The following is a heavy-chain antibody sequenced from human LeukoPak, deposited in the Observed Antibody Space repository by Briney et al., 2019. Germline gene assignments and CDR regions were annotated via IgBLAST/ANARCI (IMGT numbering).Heavy chain of an antibody. CDR3: AGNPGHPLCGGGSCYPFLH. V-gene: IGHV1-69*01. Sequence: SVKVSCKASGGTFSSYAISWVRQAPGQGLEWMGGIIPIFGTANYAQKFQGRVTITADESTSTAYMELTSLTSEDTAVYFCAGNPGHPLCGGGSCYPFLHWGQGTQVFVS. CDR2: IIPIFGTA. CDR1: GGTFSSYA. J-gene: IGHJ4*02. D-gene: IGHD2-15*01.